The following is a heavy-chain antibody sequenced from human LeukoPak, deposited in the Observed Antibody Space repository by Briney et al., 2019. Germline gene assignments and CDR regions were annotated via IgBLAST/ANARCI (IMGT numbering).Heavy chain of an antibody. CDR3: ARSRYYYDSSGQFDP. D-gene: IGHD3-22*01. CDR1: GGSFSGYY. V-gene: IGHV4-34*01. CDR2: INHSGST. Sequence: RSSETLSLTCAVYGGSFSGYYWSWIRQPPGKGLEWIGEINHSGSTNYNPSLKSRVTISVDTSKNQFSLRLSSVTAADTAVYYCARSRYYYDSSGQFDPWGQGTLVTVSS. J-gene: IGHJ5*02.